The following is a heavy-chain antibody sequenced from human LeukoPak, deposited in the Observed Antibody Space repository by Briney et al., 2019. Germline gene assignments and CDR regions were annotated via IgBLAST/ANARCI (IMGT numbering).Heavy chain of an antibody. Sequence: GGSLRLSCGASGFTFSTYGMHWVRQAPGRGLEWVAVIWFDGSNKYNADSVRGRFTISRDNSKNTLYLEMNSLRDEDTAVYYCAKASGRYCSSTRCQAPLDYWGQGTLVTVSS. D-gene: IGHD2-2*01. CDR1: GFTFSTYG. J-gene: IGHJ4*02. CDR3: AKASGRYCSSTRCQAPLDY. V-gene: IGHV3-33*06. CDR2: IWFDGSNK.